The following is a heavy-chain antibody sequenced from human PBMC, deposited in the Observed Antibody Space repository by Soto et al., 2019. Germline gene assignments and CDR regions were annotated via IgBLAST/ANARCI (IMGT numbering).Heavy chain of an antibody. CDR2: IKQDGSEK. CDR1: GFTFSSYW. J-gene: IGHJ5*02. D-gene: IGHD3-16*01. Sequence: GGSLRLSCAASGFTFSSYWMSWVRQAPGKGLEWVANIKQDGSEKYYVDSVKGRFTVSRDNAKNSLYLQMNSLRAEDTAVYYCARDYSVSGSYAPWFDPRGQGTLVTVPS. CDR3: ARDYSVSGSYAPWFDP. V-gene: IGHV3-7*04.